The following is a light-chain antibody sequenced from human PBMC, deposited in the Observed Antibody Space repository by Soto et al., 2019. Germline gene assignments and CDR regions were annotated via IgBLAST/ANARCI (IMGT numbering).Light chain of an antibody. Sequence: IQMTQSPSTLSASVGDRVTITCRASQSISSWLAWYQQKPGKAPNLLIYKASSLESGVPSRFSGSGSGTEFTLTISSLQPDDFATYYCQQYHSYPWTFGQGTKVEI. CDR2: KAS. CDR1: QSISSW. J-gene: IGKJ1*01. V-gene: IGKV1-5*03. CDR3: QQYHSYPWT.